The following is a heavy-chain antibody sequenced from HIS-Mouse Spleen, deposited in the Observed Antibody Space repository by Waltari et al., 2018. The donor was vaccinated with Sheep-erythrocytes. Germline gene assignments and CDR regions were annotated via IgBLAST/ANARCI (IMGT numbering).Heavy chain of an antibody. Sequence: QLQLQESGPGLVKPSETLSLTCTVSGGSISSSSYYWGWIRQPPGKGLEWIGSIYYSGSTSDNPSLKSRVTISVDTSKNQFSLKLSSVTAADTAVYYCARLYYYDSSGYYFDYWGQGTLVTVSS. J-gene: IGHJ4*02. CDR1: GGSISSSSYY. CDR3: ARLYYYDSSGYYFDY. V-gene: IGHV4-39*01. CDR2: IYYSGST. D-gene: IGHD3-22*01.